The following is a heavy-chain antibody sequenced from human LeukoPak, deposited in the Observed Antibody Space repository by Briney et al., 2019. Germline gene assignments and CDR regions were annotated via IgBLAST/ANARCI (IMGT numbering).Heavy chain of an antibody. V-gene: IGHV3-21*01. J-gene: IGHJ4*02. CDR3: ARDLLGWELHYFDY. CDR2: ISGSSSYI. Sequence: GGSLRLSCAASGFTFSTYNTNWVRQAPGKGLEWVSSISGSSSYIYYADSVKGRFSISRDNAKNSLYLQMNSLRAEDTAVYYCARDLLGWELHYFDYWGQGTLVTVSS. D-gene: IGHD1-26*01. CDR1: GFTFSTYN.